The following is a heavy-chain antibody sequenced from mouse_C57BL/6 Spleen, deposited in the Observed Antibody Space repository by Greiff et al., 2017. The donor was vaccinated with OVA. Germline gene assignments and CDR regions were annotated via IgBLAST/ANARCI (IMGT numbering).Heavy chain of an antibody. J-gene: IGHJ3*01. CDR2: INPSTGGT. Sequence: EVQLQQSGPELVKPGASVKISCKASGYSFTGYYMNWVKQSPEKSLEWIGEINPSTGGTTYNQKFKAKATLTVDKSSSTAYMQLKSLTSEDSAVYYCAYYSNFWFAYWGQGTLVTVSA. CDR3: AYYSNFWFAY. D-gene: IGHD2-5*01. CDR1: GYSFTGYY. V-gene: IGHV1-42*01.